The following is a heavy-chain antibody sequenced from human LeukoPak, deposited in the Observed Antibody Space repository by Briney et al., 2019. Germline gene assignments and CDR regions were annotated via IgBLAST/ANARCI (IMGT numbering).Heavy chain of an antibody. D-gene: IGHD5-12*01. J-gene: IGHJ4*02. Sequence: SETLSLTCTVSGGSISSSSYYWGWIRQPPGKGLEWIGSIYYGGSTYYNPSLKSRVTISVDTSKNQFSLKLSSVTAADTAMYYCAKSNGYGLIDYWGQGTLVTVSS. CDR1: GGSISSSSYY. V-gene: IGHV4-39*01. CDR3: AKSNGYGLIDY. CDR2: IYYGGST.